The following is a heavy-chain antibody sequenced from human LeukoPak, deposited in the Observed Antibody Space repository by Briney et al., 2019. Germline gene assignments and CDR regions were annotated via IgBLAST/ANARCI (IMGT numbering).Heavy chain of an antibody. V-gene: IGHV3-48*01. CDR3: ARRFDS. J-gene: IGHJ4*02. Sequence: GGSLRLSCAASGLTFSTYSMNWVRQAPGKGLEWVSYISDDSGTIYYADSVKGRFTISRDNAKNSLYLQMNSLRAEDTAVYYCARRFDSWGQGTLVTVSS. CDR2: ISDDSGTI. CDR1: GLTFSTYS.